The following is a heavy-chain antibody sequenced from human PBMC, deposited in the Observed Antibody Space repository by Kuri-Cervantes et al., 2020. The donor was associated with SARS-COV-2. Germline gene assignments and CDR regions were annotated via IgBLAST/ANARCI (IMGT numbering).Heavy chain of an antibody. CDR3: ARLGLGYCRGGSCPRAFDI. D-gene: IGHD2-15*01. Sequence: GESLKISCAASGFTFSSYAMSWVRQAPGKGLEWVSVIYSGGSTCYADSVKGRFTISRDNAKNSLYLQMNSLRAEDTAVYYCARLGLGYCRGGSCPRAFDIWGQGTMVTVSS. CDR2: IYSGGST. CDR1: GFTFSSYA. J-gene: IGHJ3*02. V-gene: IGHV3-23*03.